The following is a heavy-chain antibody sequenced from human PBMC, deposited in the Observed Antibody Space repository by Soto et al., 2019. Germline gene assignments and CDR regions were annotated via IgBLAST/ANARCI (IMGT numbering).Heavy chain of an antibody. Sequence: SETLSLTCTVSGGSISNYFCNWIRQPAGKGLEWIGRIDNSGSTNYNPSLKSRVTMSADTSRNQFSLKLNSVTAADTAVYYCARGGQDFWSGPFDYWGQGAQVTVSS. D-gene: IGHD3-3*01. CDR3: ARGGQDFWSGPFDY. J-gene: IGHJ4*02. V-gene: IGHV4-4*07. CDR1: GGSISNYF. CDR2: IDNSGST.